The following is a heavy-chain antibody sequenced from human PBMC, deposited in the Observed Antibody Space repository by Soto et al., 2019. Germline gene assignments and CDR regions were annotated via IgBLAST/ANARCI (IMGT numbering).Heavy chain of an antibody. CDR1: GYSFTSYW. Sequence: PGESLKISCKGSGYSFTSYWIGWVRQMPGKGLEWMGIIYPGDSDTRYSPSFQGQVTISADKSISTAYLQWSSLKASDTAMYCCARSERRITMVRGVIQRYFQHWGQGTLVTVSS. D-gene: IGHD3-10*01. V-gene: IGHV5-51*01. CDR3: ARSERRITMVRGVIQRYFQH. CDR2: IYPGDSDT. J-gene: IGHJ1*01.